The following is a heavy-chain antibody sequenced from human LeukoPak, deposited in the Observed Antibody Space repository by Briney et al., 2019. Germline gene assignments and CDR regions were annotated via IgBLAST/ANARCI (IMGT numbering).Heavy chain of an antibody. CDR1: GFTFSIYW. J-gene: IGHJ3*02. V-gene: IGHV3-74*01. CDR2: INSDGSRT. CDR3: ARDGLGSSWYHSAFDI. Sequence: GGSLRLSCAASGFTFSIYWMHWVRQAPGKGLVWVSRINSDGSRTSYADSVKGRFITSRDNSKNMVYLQMNSLRAEDTAVYYCARDGLGSSWYHSAFDIWGQGTLVTVSS. D-gene: IGHD6-13*01.